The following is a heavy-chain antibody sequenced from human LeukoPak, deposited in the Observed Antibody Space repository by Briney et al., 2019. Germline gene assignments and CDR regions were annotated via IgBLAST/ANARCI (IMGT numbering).Heavy chain of an antibody. CDR1: GFTFSSYS. J-gene: IGHJ4*02. CDR2: ITASGTAM. CDR3: ARVAAGYSVNYFDY. D-gene: IGHD4-23*01. V-gene: IGHV3-48*02. Sequence: PGGSLRLSCAASGFTFSSYSMNWVRQAPGKGLEWVSHITASGTAMFYADSVKGRFTISRDNAKNSLYLQMNSLRDEDTAVYYCARVAAGYSVNYFDYWAREPWSPSPQ.